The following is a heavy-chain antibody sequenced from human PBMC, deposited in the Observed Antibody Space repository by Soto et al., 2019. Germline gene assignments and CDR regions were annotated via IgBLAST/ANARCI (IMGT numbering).Heavy chain of an antibody. CDR3: ARGKVRGVIIRADYYGMDV. CDR1: GGSFSGYY. V-gene: IGHV4-34*01. D-gene: IGHD3-10*01. Sequence: SETLSLTCAVYGGSFSGYYWSWIRQPPGKGLEWIGEINHSGSTNCNPSLKSRVTISVDTSKNQFSLKLSSVTAADTAVYYCARGKVRGVIIRADYYGMDVWGQGTTVTVSS. J-gene: IGHJ6*02. CDR2: INHSGST.